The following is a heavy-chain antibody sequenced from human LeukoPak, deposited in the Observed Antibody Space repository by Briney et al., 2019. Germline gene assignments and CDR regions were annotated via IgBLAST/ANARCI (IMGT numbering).Heavy chain of an antibody. D-gene: IGHD4-11*01. Sequence: SETLSLTCTVSGYSISSGYYWGWIRQPPGKGLEWIGSIYHSGSTYYNPSLKSRVTISVDTSKNQFSLKLSSVTAADTAMYYCAKTHSHFPPYFDYWGQGTLVIVSS. V-gene: IGHV4-38-2*02. J-gene: IGHJ4*02. CDR2: IYHSGST. CDR3: AKTHSHFPPYFDY. CDR1: GYSISSGYY.